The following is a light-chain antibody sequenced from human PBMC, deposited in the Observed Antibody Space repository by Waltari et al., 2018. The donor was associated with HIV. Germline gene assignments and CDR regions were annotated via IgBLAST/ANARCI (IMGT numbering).Light chain of an antibody. CDR3: AAWDDSLNGGV. Sequence: QSVLTQPPSASGTPGQRVTISCSGSSSNIGSNIVNWYQQLPGTAPKLLIYSNNQRPSGVPDRFSGCKSGISAALAISRLQSEDEADYYCAAWDDSLNGGVFGGGTKLTVL. J-gene: IGLJ3*02. V-gene: IGLV1-44*01. CDR2: SNN. CDR1: SSNIGSNI.